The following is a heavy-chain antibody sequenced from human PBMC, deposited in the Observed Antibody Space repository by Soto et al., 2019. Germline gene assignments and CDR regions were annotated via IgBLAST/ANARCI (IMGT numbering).Heavy chain of an antibody. CDR1: GGTFSSYA. Sequence: SVKVSCKASGGTFSSYAISWVRQAPGQGLEWMGGIIPIFGTANYAQKFQGRVTITADESTSTAYMELSSLRSEDTAVYYCAGMATISSRRDYWGQGTLVTVSS. J-gene: IGHJ4*02. CDR3: AGMATISSRRDY. D-gene: IGHD5-12*01. V-gene: IGHV1-69*13. CDR2: IIPIFGTA.